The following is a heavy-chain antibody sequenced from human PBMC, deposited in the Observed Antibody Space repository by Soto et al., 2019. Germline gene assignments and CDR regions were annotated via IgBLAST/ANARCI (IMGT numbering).Heavy chain of an antibody. J-gene: IGHJ6*02. CDR3: ARDEDRQQLGGNYYYIMDV. CDR2: IMPIFRTP. Sequence: QVQLEQSGAEVKKPGSSVTVSCKASGGTFSNSAISWVRQAPGQGLEWMGGIMPIFRTPDYAQKFQGRVTITADESTTTAYCELRGLRSEDTAVYYCARDEDRQQLGGNYYYIMDVWGQGTTVTVSS. CDR1: GGTFSNSA. V-gene: IGHV1-69*12. D-gene: IGHD3-10*01.